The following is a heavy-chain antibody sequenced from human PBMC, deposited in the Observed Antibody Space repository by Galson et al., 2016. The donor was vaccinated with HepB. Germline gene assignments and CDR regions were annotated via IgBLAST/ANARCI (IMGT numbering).Heavy chain of an antibody. D-gene: IGHD2-2*01. J-gene: IGHJ6*02. Sequence: SLRLSCAVSGFTFNSYWMSWVRQAPGKGLEWVANINQDGSEKYYVDFVKGRFTISRDKAKNSLYLQVNSLRAEDTAVYYCAREQVPPAWESYYYSDYYGLDVWGQGTTVTVS. CDR3: AREQVPPAWESYYYSDYYGLDV. CDR1: GFTFNSYW. CDR2: INQDGSEK. V-gene: IGHV3-7*03.